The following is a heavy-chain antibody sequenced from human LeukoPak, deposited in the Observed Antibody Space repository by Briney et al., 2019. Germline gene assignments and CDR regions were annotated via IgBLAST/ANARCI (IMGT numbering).Heavy chain of an antibody. J-gene: IGHJ5*02. Sequence: GGSLRLSFVASGFTFSNYAMTWVRQTPGKGLEWVATIGTTINGTYYADSVRGRFTISRDNPRDTLHLYMNSLSADDTALYYCARLVVDLPADWFDPWGQGTLVIVSS. V-gene: IGHV3-23*01. CDR1: GFTFSNYA. CDR3: ARLVVDLPADWFDP. CDR2: IGTTINGT. D-gene: IGHD2-15*01.